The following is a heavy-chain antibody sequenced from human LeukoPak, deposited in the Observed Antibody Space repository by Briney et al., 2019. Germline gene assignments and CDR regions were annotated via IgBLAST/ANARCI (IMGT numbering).Heavy chain of an antibody. D-gene: IGHD6-19*01. Sequence: PGRSLRLSCAASRFTFSNYKLNWVRQAPGQGLEWVSSISSSSTYIYYADSVKGRFTISRDNARNSLYLQMNRLRAEDTAVYYCARESGSGEFDYWGQGTLVTVSS. J-gene: IGHJ4*02. CDR1: RFTFSNYK. V-gene: IGHV3-21*01. CDR3: ARESGSGEFDY. CDR2: ISSSSTYI.